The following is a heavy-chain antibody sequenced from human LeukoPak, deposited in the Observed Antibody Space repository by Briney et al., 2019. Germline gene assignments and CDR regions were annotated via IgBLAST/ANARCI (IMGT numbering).Heavy chain of an antibody. Sequence: GGSLRLSCEASGFSFSTSWMSWVRQAPGRGLEWVANIKEDGTEKYYVDSVKGRFTISRDDAKNSLYLQMSNLRAEDTAVYYCARASKFWSAPDAFDIWGQGTMVTVSS. CDR2: IKEDGTEK. V-gene: IGHV3-7*01. CDR1: GFSFSTSW. CDR3: ARASKFWSAPDAFDI. D-gene: IGHD2-2*01. J-gene: IGHJ3*02.